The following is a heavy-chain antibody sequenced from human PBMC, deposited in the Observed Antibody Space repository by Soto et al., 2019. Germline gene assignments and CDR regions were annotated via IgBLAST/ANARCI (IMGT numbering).Heavy chain of an antibody. CDR1: WFSLSTSGVG. Sequence: SGPMLANPTQTLTLTCTFSWFSLSTSGVGVVWIRQPPGKALELLALLYWDDDKRYRPSLKTRLTITKATSKTHVVLTMTNMEPGDTATYYCAHRDSSAAGRCLDVWGQGTTVSVSS. CDR2: LYWDDDK. V-gene: IGHV2-5*02. CDR3: AHRDSSAAGRCLDV. J-gene: IGHJ6*01. D-gene: IGHD6-25*01.